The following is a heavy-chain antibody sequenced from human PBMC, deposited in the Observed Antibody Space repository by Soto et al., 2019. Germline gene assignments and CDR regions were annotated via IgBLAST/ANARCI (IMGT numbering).Heavy chain of an antibody. Sequence: SETLSLTCAVYGGSFSGYYWSWVRQPPGKWLEWIGEINHSGSTNYNPSLKSRVTISVDTSKNQFSLKLSSVTAADTAVYYCAAHSSLNWFDPWGQGXLVTVYS. J-gene: IGHJ5*02. V-gene: IGHV4-34*01. CDR2: INHSGST. CDR3: AAHSSLNWFDP. D-gene: IGHD6-6*01. CDR1: GGSFSGYY.